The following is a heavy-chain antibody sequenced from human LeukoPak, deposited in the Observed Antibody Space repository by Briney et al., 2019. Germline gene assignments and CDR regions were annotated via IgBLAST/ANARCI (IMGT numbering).Heavy chain of an antibody. D-gene: IGHD3-22*01. CDR1: GYTFTGYY. Sequence: ASVKVSCKASGYTFTGYYMHWVRQAPGQGLEWMGWIKPNSGGTNYAQKFQARVTMTRDTSISPAYMELSRLRFDDTAVYYCARAGVWDYSDSSGYHNGAFDIWGQGTMVTVSS. V-gene: IGHV1-2*02. CDR3: ARAGVWDYSDSSGYHNGAFDI. CDR2: IKPNSGGT. J-gene: IGHJ3*02.